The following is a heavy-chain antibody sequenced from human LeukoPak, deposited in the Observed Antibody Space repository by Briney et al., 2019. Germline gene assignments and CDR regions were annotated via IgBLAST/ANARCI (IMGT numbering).Heavy chain of an antibody. CDR1: GGSISSYY. CDR3: ARHFLWFGELMAFDY. J-gene: IGHJ4*02. Sequence: SETLSLTCTVSGGSISSYYWSWIRQPPGKGLEWIGYIYYSGSTNYNPSLKSRVTISVDTSMNQFSLKLSSVTAADTAVYYCARHFLWFGELMAFDYWGQGTLVTVSS. D-gene: IGHD3-10*01. V-gene: IGHV4-59*08. CDR2: IYYSGST.